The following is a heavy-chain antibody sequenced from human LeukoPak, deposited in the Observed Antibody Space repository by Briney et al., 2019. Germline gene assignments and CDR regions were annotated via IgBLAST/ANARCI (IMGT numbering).Heavy chain of an antibody. CDR1: GFTFSSDA. J-gene: IGHJ4*02. Sequence: LTGGSLRPSCIGTGFTFSSDAMGWVRQAPGKGLEWVSGISGSGGSTYYADSVKGRFTISRDNSKNTLYLQMNSLRVEDTAVYYCAKDRGRTWVQVANWGQGTLVTVSS. CDR3: AKDRGRTWVQVAN. V-gene: IGHV3-23*01. CDR2: ISGSGGST. D-gene: IGHD2-15*01.